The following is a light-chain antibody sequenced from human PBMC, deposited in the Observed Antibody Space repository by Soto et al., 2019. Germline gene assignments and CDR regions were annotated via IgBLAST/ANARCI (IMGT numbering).Light chain of an antibody. CDR2: ATS. V-gene: IGKV3-15*01. J-gene: IGKJ1*01. CDR1: QSINNK. Sequence: EIKLTQSPATLSVSPGEIATLSCRASQSINNKLAWYQQKHGQAPRLLIYATSARATGVPARFSGSGSGTEFTLTISSLQSEDCAVYYCQQYDNWPPTTFGQGTKVEIK. CDR3: QQYDNWPPTT.